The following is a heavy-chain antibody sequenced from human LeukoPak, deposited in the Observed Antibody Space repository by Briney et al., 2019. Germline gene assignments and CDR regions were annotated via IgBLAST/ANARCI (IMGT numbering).Heavy chain of an antibody. V-gene: IGHV3-30*01. J-gene: IGHJ3*01. CDR3: ARDGVGTAFDL. Sequence: GGSLRLSCAASGFTFRSYPMHWVRQAPGKGLEWVAVVSYDGSGENYADSVNGRFTISRENSKNTLYLQMNSLRAEDTAVFYCARDGVGTAFDLWGQGTMVTVSS. CDR2: VSYDGSGE. D-gene: IGHD1-26*01. CDR1: GFTFRSYP.